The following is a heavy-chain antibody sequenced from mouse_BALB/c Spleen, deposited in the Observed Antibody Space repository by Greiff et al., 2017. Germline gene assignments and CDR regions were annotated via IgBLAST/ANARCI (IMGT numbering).Heavy chain of an antibody. CDR1: GYSFTSYW. D-gene: IGHD1-1*01. V-gene: IGHV1-5*01. Sequence: VQLQQSGTVLARPGASVKMSCKASGYSFTSYWMHWVKQRPGQGLEWIGAIYPGNSDTSYNQKFKGKAKLTAVTSASTAYMELSSLTNEDSAVYYCTSSRITTVADYWGQGTTLTVSS. CDR2: IYPGNSDT. J-gene: IGHJ2*01. CDR3: TSSRITTVADY.